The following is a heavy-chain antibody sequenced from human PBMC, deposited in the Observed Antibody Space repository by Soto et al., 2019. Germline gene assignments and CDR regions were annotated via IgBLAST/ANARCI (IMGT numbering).Heavy chain of an antibody. CDR3: ARVLRTYDILTGFIYYYYYYMDV. V-gene: IGHV4-34*01. D-gene: IGHD3-9*01. J-gene: IGHJ6*03. CDR2: INHSGST. Sequence: SETLSLTCAVYGGSFSGYYWSWIRQPPGKGLEWIGEINHSGSTNYNPSLKSRVTISVDTSKNQFSLKLSSVTAADTAVYYCARVLRTYDILTGFIYYYYYYMDVWGKGTTVTVSS. CDR1: GGSFSGYY.